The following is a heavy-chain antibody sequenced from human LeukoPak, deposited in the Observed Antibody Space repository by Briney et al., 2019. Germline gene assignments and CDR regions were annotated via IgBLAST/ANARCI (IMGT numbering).Heavy chain of an antibody. CDR3: VRGGDGGYYFDS. V-gene: IGHV4-34*01. CDR2: IKHTGNT. Sequence: SETLSLTCGVYGGSFSGYWSWIRQPPGEGLEWIAEIKHTGNTNYNPSLKSRVTLSIDTSDHQFSLNLRSVTAADTAVYYCVRGGDGGYYFDSWGQGALVTVYS. CDR1: GGSFSGY. J-gene: IGHJ4*02. D-gene: IGHD3-10*01.